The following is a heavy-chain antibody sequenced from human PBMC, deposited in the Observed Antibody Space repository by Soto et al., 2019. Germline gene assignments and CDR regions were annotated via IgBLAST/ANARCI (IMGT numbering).Heavy chain of an antibody. J-gene: IGHJ4*02. D-gene: IGHD6-13*01. CDR1: GFTFSSYA. Sequence: GSLRLSCAASGFTFSSYAMSWVRQAPGKGLEWVSAISGSGGSTYYADSVKGRFTISRDNSKNTLYLQMNSLRAEDTAVYYCAKASRQQLLPRTLDYWGQGTLVTVSS. CDR2: ISGSGGST. V-gene: IGHV3-23*01. CDR3: AKASRQQLLPRTLDY.